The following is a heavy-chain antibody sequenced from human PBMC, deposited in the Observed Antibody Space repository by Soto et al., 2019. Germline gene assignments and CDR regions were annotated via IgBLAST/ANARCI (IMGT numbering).Heavy chain of an antibody. CDR2: INPNSGGT. CDR1: GYTFTGHY. CDR3: ARDSYYDILTGYSRNAFDI. J-gene: IGHJ3*02. Sequence: QVQLVQSGAEVKKPGASVKVSCKASGYTFTGHYMHWVRQAPGQGLEWMGWINPNSGGTNYAQKFQGRFTMTRDTSISTAYMELSRLLSDDTAVYYCARDSYYDILTGYSRNAFDIWGQGTMVPVSS. V-gene: IGHV1-2*02. D-gene: IGHD3-9*01.